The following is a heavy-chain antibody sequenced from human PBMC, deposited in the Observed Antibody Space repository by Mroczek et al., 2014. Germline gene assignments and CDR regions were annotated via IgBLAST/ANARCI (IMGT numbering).Heavy chain of an antibody. D-gene: IGHD5-18*01. Sequence: VQLVQSGGGLVKPGGSLRLSCAASGFTFSSYSMNWVRQAPGKGLEWVSSISSSSSYIYYADSVKGRFTISRDNAKNSLYLQMNSLRAEDTAVYYCARAGPAMAVDDAFDIWAKGQWSPSLQ. CDR3: ARAGPAMAVDDAFDI. CDR2: ISSSSSYI. J-gene: IGHJ3*02. V-gene: IGHV3-21*01. CDR1: GFTFSSYS.